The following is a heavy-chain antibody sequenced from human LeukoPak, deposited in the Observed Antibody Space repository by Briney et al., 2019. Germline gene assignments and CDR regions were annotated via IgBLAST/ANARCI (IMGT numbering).Heavy chain of an antibody. D-gene: IGHD7-27*01. CDR1: GFTFDDYG. CDR3: ARIQTGDFDY. V-gene: IGHV3-48*03. Sequence: AGGSLRLSCAASGFTFDDYGMNWVRQAPGKGLEWVSYISSSGSTIYYADSVKGRFTISRDNAKNSLYLQMNSLRAEDTAVYYCARIQTGDFDYWGQGTLVTVSS. J-gene: IGHJ4*02. CDR2: ISSSGSTI.